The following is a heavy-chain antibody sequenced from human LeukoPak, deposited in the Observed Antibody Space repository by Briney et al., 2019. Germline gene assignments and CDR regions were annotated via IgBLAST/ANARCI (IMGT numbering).Heavy chain of an antibody. V-gene: IGHV1-2*06. J-gene: IGHJ3*02. Sequence: ASLKVSCKASGYTFTSYYMHWVGRAPGQGLEWMGRINPNSGDTKFAQKFQGRVTLTRDTSISTAYMELTSLTSADTAVYYCARDIGFRNAFNIWGQGTLVTVSP. D-gene: IGHD3-10*01. CDR2: INPNSGDT. CDR3: ARDIGFRNAFNI. CDR1: GYTFTSYY.